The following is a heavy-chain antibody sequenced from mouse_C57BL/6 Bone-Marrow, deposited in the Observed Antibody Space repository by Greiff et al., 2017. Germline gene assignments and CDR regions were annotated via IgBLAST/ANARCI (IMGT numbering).Heavy chain of an antibody. CDR1: GYTFTSYW. Sequence: QVQLQQPGAELVKPGASVKLSCKASGYTFTSYWMQWVKQRPGQGLEWIGEIDPSDSYTNYNQKFKGKATLTVDTSSSTAYMQLSSLTSEDSAVYYCAREFHWGQGTLVTVSA. CDR2: IDPSDSYT. V-gene: IGHV1-50*01. CDR3: AREFH. J-gene: IGHJ3*01.